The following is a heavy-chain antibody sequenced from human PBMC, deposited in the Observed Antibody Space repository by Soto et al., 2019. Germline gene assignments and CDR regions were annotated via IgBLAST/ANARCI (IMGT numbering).Heavy chain of an antibody. J-gene: IGHJ5*02. CDR2: ISYDGSNK. CDR3: AREPNYFGSNNYYNLYNWFDP. CDR1: GFTVSSTY. V-gene: IGHV3-30-3*01. D-gene: IGHD3-10*01. Sequence: HPGGSLRLSCAASGFTVSSTYMSWVRQAPGKGLEWVAVISYDGSNKYYADSVRGRFTISRDNSKNTLYLQMNSLRAEDTAVYFCAREPNYFGSNNYYNLYNWFDPWGQGTLVTVSS.